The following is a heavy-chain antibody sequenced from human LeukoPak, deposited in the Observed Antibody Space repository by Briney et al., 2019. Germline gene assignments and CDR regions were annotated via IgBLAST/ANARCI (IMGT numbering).Heavy chain of an antibody. J-gene: IGHJ4*02. V-gene: IGHV5-51*01. D-gene: IGHD3-16*01. Sequence: GESLKISRKGSGYRFTSFWIGWVRQMPGKGLEWMGIIYPGDSDTRYSPSFQGQVTISADKSITTAYLQWSSLKASDTAMYYCVRHNYVEDRFDYWGQGTLVTVSS. CDR2: IYPGDSDT. CDR3: VRHNYVEDRFDY. CDR1: GYRFTSFW.